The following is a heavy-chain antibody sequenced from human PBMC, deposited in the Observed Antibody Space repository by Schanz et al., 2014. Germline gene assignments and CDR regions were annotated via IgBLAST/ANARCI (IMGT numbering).Heavy chain of an antibody. CDR2: MSGSGSTA. D-gene: IGHD3-16*01. CDR3: AKDLYNYGIYDS. CDR1: GFIFRSYT. V-gene: IGHV3-23*04. Sequence: EVQLVESGGGLVKPGGSLRLSCTASGFIFRSYTMNWVRQAPGKGLEWVSGMSGSGSTADYADSVKGRFTISRDNSRKTLYLQMNSLRADDTAVYYCAKDLYNYGIYDSWGQGTLVTVSS. J-gene: IGHJ5*01.